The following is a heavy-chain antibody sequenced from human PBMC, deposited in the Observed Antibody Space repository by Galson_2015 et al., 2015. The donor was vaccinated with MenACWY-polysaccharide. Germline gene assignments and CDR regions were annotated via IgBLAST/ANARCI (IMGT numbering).Heavy chain of an antibody. Sequence: SEPLSLTCAVSDYSIRSGYFWGWIRQPPGKGLEWIASIFHSGTTYYNPSLKSRVTISVDTSKNQFSLKLSSVTAADTAVYYCARVEKYSGIFYILYWGQGTLVTVSS. V-gene: IGHV4-38-2*01. CDR3: ARVEKYSGIFYILY. D-gene: IGHD1-26*01. J-gene: IGHJ4*02. CDR1: DYSIRSGYF. CDR2: IFHSGTT.